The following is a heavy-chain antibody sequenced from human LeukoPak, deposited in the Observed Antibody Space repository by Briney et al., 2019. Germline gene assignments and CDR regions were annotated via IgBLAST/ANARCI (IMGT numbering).Heavy chain of an antibody. CDR1: GGSISSGGYY. CDR2: IYYSGST. J-gene: IGHJ3*02. D-gene: IGHD3-22*01. Sequence: PSETLSLTRTVSGGSISSGGYYWSWIRQHPGKGLEWIGYIYYSGSTYYNPSLKSRVTISVDTSKNQFSLKLSSVTAADTAVYYCASHEDSSGYYLNAFDIWGQGTMVTVSS. V-gene: IGHV4-31*03. CDR3: ASHEDSSGYYLNAFDI.